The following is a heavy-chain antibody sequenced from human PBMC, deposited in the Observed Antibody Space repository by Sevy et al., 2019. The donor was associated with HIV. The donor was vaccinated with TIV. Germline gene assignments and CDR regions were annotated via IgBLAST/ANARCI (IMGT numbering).Heavy chain of an antibody. J-gene: IGHJ4*02. Sequence: GGSLRLSCAASGFTFSDYYMRWIRQAPGKGLEWVSYISSSGSTIYYADSVKGRFTISRDNAKNSLYLQMNSLRAEDTAVYYCARGPPGLAYSNYDFFDYWGQGTLVTVSS. CDR3: ARGPPGLAYSNYDFFDY. D-gene: IGHD4-4*01. CDR2: ISSSGSTI. CDR1: GFTFSDYY. V-gene: IGHV3-11*04.